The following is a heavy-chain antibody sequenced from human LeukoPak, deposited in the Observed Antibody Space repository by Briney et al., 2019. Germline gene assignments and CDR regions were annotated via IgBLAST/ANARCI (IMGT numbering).Heavy chain of an antibody. V-gene: IGHV3-21*01. Sequence: GGSLRLSCAASGFTFSSYSMNWVRQAPGKGLEWVSSISSSSSYIYYADSVKGRFTISRDNAKNSLYLQMNSLRAEDTAVYYCARDAGSGSYEYDYWRQGTLVTVSS. D-gene: IGHD1-26*01. CDR3: ARDAGSGSYEYDY. J-gene: IGHJ4*02. CDR1: GFTFSSYS. CDR2: ISSSSSYI.